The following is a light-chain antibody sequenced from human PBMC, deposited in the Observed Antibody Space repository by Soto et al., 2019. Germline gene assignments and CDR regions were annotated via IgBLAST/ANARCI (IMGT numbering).Light chain of an antibody. CDR3: QSHDSSLRV. CDR2: EVS. Sequence: QSALTQPASVSGSPGQSITISCTGTSSDVGGYNYVSWYQQHPGKAPKLMIYEVSNRPSGVSNRFSGSKSGNTASLTISGLQAEDEADYYCQSHDSSLRVFGTGTKVTVL. CDR1: SSDVGGYNY. J-gene: IGLJ1*01. V-gene: IGLV2-14*01.